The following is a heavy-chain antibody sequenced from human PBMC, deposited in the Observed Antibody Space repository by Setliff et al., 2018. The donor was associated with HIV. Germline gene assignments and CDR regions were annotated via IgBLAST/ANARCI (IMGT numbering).Heavy chain of an antibody. J-gene: IGHJ4*02. CDR1: GGSITSSTYY. V-gene: IGHV4-39*07. CDR3: ARDHKYYYDSSGLDY. Sequence: SETLSLTCTVSGGSITSSTYYWDWIRQPPGKGLEWIGSIFYSGSTYYNPSVKSRVTISTDTSKNQFSLRLSSVTAADTAVYYCARDHKYYYDSSGLDYWGQGTLVTVSS. D-gene: IGHD3-22*01. CDR2: IFYSGST.